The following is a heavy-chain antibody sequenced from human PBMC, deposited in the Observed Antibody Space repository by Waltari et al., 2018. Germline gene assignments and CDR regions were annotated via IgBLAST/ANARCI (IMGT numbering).Heavy chain of an antibody. Sequence: QVQLVQSGAEVKKPGSSVKVSCKASGGTFSSYAISWVRQAPGQGLEWMGGNSPIFGKANYAQKFKGRGTITADESTSTAYMELSSLRSEDTAVYYCAREMANWFDPWGQGTLVTVSS. CDR3: AREMANWFDP. V-gene: IGHV1-69*01. J-gene: IGHJ5*02. CDR2: NSPIFGKA. CDR1: GGTFSSYA.